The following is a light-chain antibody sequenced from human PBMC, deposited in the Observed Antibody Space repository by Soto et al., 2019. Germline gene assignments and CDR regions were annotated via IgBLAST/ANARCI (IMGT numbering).Light chain of an antibody. V-gene: IGLV7-46*01. CDR2: DTS. CDR3: LLFYTGSRGV. Sequence: QAVVTQEPSLTVSPGGTVTLTCDSSTGAVTSGHFPYWFQQKPGQAPKILIYDTSHKHSWTPARFSGSLLGGRPALTLSGAQPEDEAEYYCLLFYTGSRGVFGGGTKLTVL. CDR1: TGAVTSGHF. J-gene: IGLJ3*02.